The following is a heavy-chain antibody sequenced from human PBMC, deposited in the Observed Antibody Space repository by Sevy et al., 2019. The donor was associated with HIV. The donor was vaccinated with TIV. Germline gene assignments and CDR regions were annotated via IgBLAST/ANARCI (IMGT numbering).Heavy chain of an antibody. CDR2: IYYSGTT. V-gene: IGHV4-30-4*08. CDR3: ARYCISTSPHNWFDP. Sequence: SETLSLTCTVSGASVSVYYWSWIRQSPGKGLEWIGYIYYSGTTYYNPSLKSRVSISVDTSKNQFSLNLRSVTAADTAVYYCARYCISTSPHNWFDPWGQGALVTVSS. CDR1: GASVSVYY. D-gene: IGHD2-2*01. J-gene: IGHJ5*02.